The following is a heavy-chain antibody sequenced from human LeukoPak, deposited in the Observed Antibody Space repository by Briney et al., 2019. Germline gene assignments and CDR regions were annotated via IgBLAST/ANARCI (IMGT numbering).Heavy chain of an antibody. D-gene: IGHD3-10*01. V-gene: IGHV1-69*06. Sequence: GASVKVPCKASGGTFSSYAISWVRQAPGQGLEWMGGIIPIFGTANYAQKFQGRVTMTEDTSTDTAYMELSSLRSEDTAVYYCATESYYYGSGSYYNWGQGTLVTVSS. CDR3: ATESYYYGSGSYYN. CDR1: GGTFSSYA. J-gene: IGHJ4*02. CDR2: IIPIFGTA.